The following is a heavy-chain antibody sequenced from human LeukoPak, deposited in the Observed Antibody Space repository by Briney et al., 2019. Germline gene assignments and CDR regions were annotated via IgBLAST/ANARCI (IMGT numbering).Heavy chain of an antibody. CDR1: GGSISSSSYY. D-gene: IGHD1-26*01. V-gene: IGHV4-39*01. CDR3: ASIIVGATTAFDY. Sequence: SETLSLTCTVSGGSISSSSYYWGWIRQPPGKGLEWIGSIYYSGSTYYNPSLKSRVTISVDTSKNQFSLKLSSVTAADTAVYYCASIIVGATTAFDYWGQGTLVTVSS. CDR2: IYYSGST. J-gene: IGHJ4*02.